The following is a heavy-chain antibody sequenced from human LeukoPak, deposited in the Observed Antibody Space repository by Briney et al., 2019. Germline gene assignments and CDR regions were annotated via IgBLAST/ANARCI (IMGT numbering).Heavy chain of an antibody. D-gene: IGHD2-2*01. Sequence: SVKVSFKSSGGTFTNYSFSWVRQAPGQGLEWMGGIMPIFDTADYAQRFRGRVTITTDESTSTAYMELSGLRSEDTAVYYCARDMGMPTRNAHYYYYMDVWGKGTTVTVPS. J-gene: IGHJ6*03. CDR1: GGTFTNYS. V-gene: IGHV1-69*05. CDR3: ARDMGMPTRNAHYYYYMDV. CDR2: IMPIFDTA.